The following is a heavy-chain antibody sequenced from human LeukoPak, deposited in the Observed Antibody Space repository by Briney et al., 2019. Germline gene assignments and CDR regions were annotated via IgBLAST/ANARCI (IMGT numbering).Heavy chain of an antibody. J-gene: IGHJ4*02. V-gene: IGHV4-34*01. Sequence: PSETLSLTCAVYGGSFSGYYWSWIRQPPGKGLEWIGEINHSGSTNYNPSLKSQVTISVDTSKNQFSLKLSSVTAADTAVYYCARSGPVDCSGGSCYEGYWGQGTLVTVSS. CDR1: GGSFSGYY. CDR3: ARSGPVDCSGGSCYEGY. D-gene: IGHD2-15*01. CDR2: INHSGST.